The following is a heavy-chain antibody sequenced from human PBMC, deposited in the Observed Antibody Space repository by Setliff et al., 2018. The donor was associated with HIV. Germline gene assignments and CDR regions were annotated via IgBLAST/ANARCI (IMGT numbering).Heavy chain of an antibody. CDR2: IYTSGST. J-gene: IGHJ3*02. Sequence: PSETLSLTCTVSGGSISSYYWSWIRQPPGKGLEWIGYIYTSGSTNYNPSLKSRVTISVDTSKNQFSLKLSSVTAADTAVYYCARGDDYSNYVAFDIWGQGTRVTVSS. CDR3: ARGDDYSNYVAFDI. D-gene: IGHD4-4*01. V-gene: IGHV4-4*08. CDR1: GGSISSYY.